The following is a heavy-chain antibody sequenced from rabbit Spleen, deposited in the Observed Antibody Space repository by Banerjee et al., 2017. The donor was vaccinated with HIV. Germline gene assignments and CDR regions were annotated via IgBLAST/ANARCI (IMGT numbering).Heavy chain of an antibody. CDR3: VRDRAGDADYGPYDLNL. CDR2: IELICVNT. CDR1: GFDFSNNG. J-gene: IGHJ4*01. Sequence: QEQLVESGGGLVQPGGSLTLSCKASGFDFSNNGVICVRQAPGKGLEWIGFIELICVNTYYANWVNGRFAIASYNVQSTLYLQVSSQTAADTATDFCVRDRAGDADYGPYDLNLWGPGTLVTVS. V-gene: IGHV1S47*01. D-gene: IGHD2-1*01.